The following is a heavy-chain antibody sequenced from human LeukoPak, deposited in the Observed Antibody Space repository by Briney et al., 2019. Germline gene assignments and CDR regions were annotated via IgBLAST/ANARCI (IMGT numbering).Heavy chain of an antibody. CDR2: IYYSGST. J-gene: IGHJ4*02. CDR3: ARDSSSWSSFDY. V-gene: IGHV4-39*07. D-gene: IGHD6-13*01. CDR1: GGSISSSSYY. Sequence: SETLSLTCTVSGGSISSSSYYWGWIRQPPGKGLEWIGTIYYSGSTYYNPSLKSRVTISVDTSKNQFSPSVTAADTAVYYCARDSSSWSSFDYWGQGTLVTVSS.